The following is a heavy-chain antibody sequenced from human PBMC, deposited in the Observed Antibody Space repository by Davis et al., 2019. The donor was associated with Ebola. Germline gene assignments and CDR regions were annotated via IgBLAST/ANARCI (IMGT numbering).Heavy chain of an antibody. J-gene: IGHJ6*02. D-gene: IGHD2-2*01. CDR1: GFTFSTYS. CDR3: AREPISCISTSCYSYGMDV. CDR2: ISSDSDYI. Sequence: GESLKISCAASGFTFSTYSMSWVRQAPGKGLEWVSSISSDSDYIYYADSVKGRFTISRDNAKNSLYLQMNSLRAEDTAVYYCAREPISCISTSCYSYGMDVWGQGTTVTVSS. V-gene: IGHV3-21*01.